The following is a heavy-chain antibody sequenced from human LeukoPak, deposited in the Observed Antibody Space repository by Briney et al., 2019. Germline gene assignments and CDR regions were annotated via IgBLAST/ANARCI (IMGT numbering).Heavy chain of an antibody. D-gene: IGHD6-13*01. V-gene: IGHV3-74*01. CDR1: GFTFSAYW. CDR2: INSDGSST. Sequence: GGSLRLSCAASGFTFSAYWMHWVRQAPGKGLVWVSRINSDGSSTSYADPVKGRFTISRDNAKNSLYLQMNTLRAEDTALYYCAKGPSSSWWYNWFDPWGQGTLVTVSS. J-gene: IGHJ5*02. CDR3: AKGPSSSWWYNWFDP.